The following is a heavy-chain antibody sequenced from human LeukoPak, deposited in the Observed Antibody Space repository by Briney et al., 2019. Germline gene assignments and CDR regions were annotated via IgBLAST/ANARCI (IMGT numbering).Heavy chain of an antibody. D-gene: IGHD1-26*01. V-gene: IGHV3-48*01. Sequence: PGGSLRLSCAASGFTFSSYSMNWVRQAPGKGLEWVSYISSSSSTIYYADSVKGRFTISRDNAKNSLYLQMNSLRAEDTAVYYCARDWEHWSGSYHDYWGQGTLVTVSS. CDR2: ISSSSSTI. CDR1: GFTFSSYS. J-gene: IGHJ4*02. CDR3: ARDWEHWSGSYHDY.